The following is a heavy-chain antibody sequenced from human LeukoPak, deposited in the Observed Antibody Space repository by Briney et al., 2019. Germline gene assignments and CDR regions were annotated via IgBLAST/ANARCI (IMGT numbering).Heavy chain of an antibody. CDR2: ISSSSRYI. D-gene: IGHD2-2*01. J-gene: IGHJ4*02. V-gene: IGHV3-21*01. CDR1: GFTFSSHC. Sequence: GGSLRLFCAASGFTFSSHCMTWVRQAPGKGLEWVSFISSSSRYIYYADSVKGRFTISRDNAKNSLYLQMNSLRAEDTAVYYCARELGLTDIAVVPAAQGYWGQGTLVTVSS. CDR3: ARELGLTDIAVVPAAQGY.